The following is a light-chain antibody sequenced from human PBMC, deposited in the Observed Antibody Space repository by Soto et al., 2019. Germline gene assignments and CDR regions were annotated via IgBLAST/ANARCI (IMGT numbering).Light chain of an antibody. CDR3: QQCGSAPLA. Sequence: ETVLTQSPGTLSLSPGEIATLSCRGSQSVISSFLAWYQQKPGQAPRLLIYDASSRATGIPDRFSGSGSGTDFTLTISRLEPEDFEVYYCQQCGSAPLAFGGGTKVDIK. CDR1: QSVISSF. CDR2: DAS. V-gene: IGKV3-20*01. J-gene: IGKJ4*01.